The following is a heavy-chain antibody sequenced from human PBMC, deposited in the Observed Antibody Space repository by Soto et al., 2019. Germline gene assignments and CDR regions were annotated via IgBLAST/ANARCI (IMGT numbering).Heavy chain of an antibody. Sequence: QVQLVESGGGVVQPGRSLRLSCAASGFTFSSYAMHWVRQAPGKGLEWAAVISSDGSNKYYADSVKGRFTISRDNSKNTLYLQMNSLRAEDTAVYYCTRTPYWGQGTLVTVSS. J-gene: IGHJ4*02. V-gene: IGHV3-30-3*01. CDR3: TRTPY. CDR1: GFTFSSYA. CDR2: ISSDGSNK.